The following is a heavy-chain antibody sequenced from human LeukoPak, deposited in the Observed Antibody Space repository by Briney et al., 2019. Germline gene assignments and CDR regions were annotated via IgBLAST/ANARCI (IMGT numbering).Heavy chain of an antibody. CDR1: GYTFSSYA. CDR2: ISYDGSNK. V-gene: IGHV3-30*04. D-gene: IGHD3-22*01. Sequence: PGVSLRLSCAASGYTFSSYAMHWVRQAPGKGLEWVAVISYDGSNKYYADSVKGRFTISRDNSKNTLYLQMNSLRAEDTAVYYCARMDDSSGYYLDYWGQGTLVTVSS. J-gene: IGHJ4*02. CDR3: ARMDDSSGYYLDY.